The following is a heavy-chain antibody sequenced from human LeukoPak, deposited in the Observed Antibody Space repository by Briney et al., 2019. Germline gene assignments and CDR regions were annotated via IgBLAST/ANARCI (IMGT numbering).Heavy chain of an antibody. J-gene: IGHJ4*02. Sequence: ASVKVSCKACGYTFINYAISWVRQAPGQGLEWMGWISVNNGNTNNAQNLQDRVTMTTDTSTSTAYMELRSLRSDDTAVYYCARARGHWNYDFWGQGTLVTVS. D-gene: IGHD1-7*01. V-gene: IGHV1-18*04. CDR3: ARARGHWNYDF. CDR2: ISVNNGNT. CDR1: GYTFINYA.